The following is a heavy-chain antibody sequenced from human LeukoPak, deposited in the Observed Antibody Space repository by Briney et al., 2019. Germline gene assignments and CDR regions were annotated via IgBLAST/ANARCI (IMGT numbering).Heavy chain of an antibody. CDR1: RFKFSNYW. D-gene: IGHD3-3*01. V-gene: IGHV3-7*05. CDR2: INQDGSEK. CDR3: ARSREYFAAGSGDY. J-gene: IGHJ4*02. Sequence: GGSLRLSCAASRFKFSNYWMLWVRQAPGKGLECVANINQDGSEKYYVDSVRGRFSISRDNARNSLYLQMYSLRAEDPAVYYCARSREYFAAGSGDYWGQGTLVTVSS.